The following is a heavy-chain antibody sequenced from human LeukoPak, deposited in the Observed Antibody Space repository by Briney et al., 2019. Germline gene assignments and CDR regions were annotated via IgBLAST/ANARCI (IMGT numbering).Heavy chain of an antibody. J-gene: IGHJ4*02. V-gene: IGHV1-69*04. CDR2: IIPILGIA. CDR3: ASSLKGSGYVVDY. CDR1: GGTFSSYA. Sequence: ASVKVSCKASGGTFSSYAISWVRQAPGQGLEWMGRIIPILGIANYAQKFQGRVTITADKSTSTAYMELSSLRSEDTAVYYCASSLKGSGYVVDYWGQGTLVTVSS. D-gene: IGHD5-12*01.